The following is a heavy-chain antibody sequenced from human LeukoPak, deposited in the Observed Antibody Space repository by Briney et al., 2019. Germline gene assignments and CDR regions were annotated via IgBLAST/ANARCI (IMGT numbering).Heavy chain of an antibody. CDR3: AREVGYCSGGSCSSYFDY. V-gene: IGHV4-59*01. J-gene: IGHJ4*02. D-gene: IGHD2-15*01. CDR2: IYYSGST. CDR1: GGSISSYY. Sequence: SETLSLTCTVSGGSISSYYWSWIRQPPGKGLEWIGYIYYSGSTNYNASLTNRVTISVDTSKNQFSLELSSVTAADTAVYYCAREVGYCSGGSCSSYFDYWGQGTLVTVSS.